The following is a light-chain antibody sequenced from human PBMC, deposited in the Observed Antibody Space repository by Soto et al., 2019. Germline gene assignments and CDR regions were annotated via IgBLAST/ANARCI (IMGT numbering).Light chain of an antibody. CDR2: QVT. CDR3: TSFSSSTSLYV. V-gene: IGLV2-14*01. Sequence: QSVLTQPASVSGSLGQSITISCTGTTRDIAGYNYISWYQQLPGKAPKLMIYQVTIRPSGISNRFSGSKSGNTASLTISGLQAEDEADYYCTSFSSSTSLYVFXTGTKGTVL. J-gene: IGLJ1*01. CDR1: TRDIAGYNY.